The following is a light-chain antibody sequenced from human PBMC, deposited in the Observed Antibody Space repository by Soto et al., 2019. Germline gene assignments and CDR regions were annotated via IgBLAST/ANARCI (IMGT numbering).Light chain of an antibody. CDR1: SSDVGAFDY. CDR2: DVS. CDR3: SSYTTSTTFVV. J-gene: IGLJ2*01. Sequence: QSVLTQPASVSGSPGQSITISCTGTSSDVGAFDYVSWYQQHAGKAPKLMIYDVSSRPSGVSARFSGSKSGNAASLSISGLQTEDEAYYYCSSYTTSTTFVVFGGGTKLTVL. V-gene: IGLV2-14*03.